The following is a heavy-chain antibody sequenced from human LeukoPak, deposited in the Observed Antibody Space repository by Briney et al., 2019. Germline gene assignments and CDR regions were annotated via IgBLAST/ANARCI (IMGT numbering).Heavy chain of an antibody. CDR3: ARSMVRGMPDY. V-gene: IGHV3-30-3*01. Sequence: GRSLRLSCAASGFTFSSYAMHWVRQAPGKGLEWVAVISYDGSNKYYADSVKGRFTISRDNSKNTLYLQMNSLRSEDTAVYYCARSMVRGMPDYWGQGTLATVSS. J-gene: IGHJ4*02. CDR2: ISYDGSNK. CDR1: GFTFSSYA. D-gene: IGHD3-10*01.